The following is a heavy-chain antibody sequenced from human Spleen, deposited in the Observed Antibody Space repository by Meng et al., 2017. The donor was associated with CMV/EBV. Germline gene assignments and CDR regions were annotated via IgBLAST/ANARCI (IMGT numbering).Heavy chain of an antibody. J-gene: IGHJ4*02. CDR3: ARDGGYDILTGYYRDY. V-gene: IGHV3-53*01. D-gene: IGHD3-9*01. CDR2: IYSGGST. Sequence: GESLKISCAASGFTFSDYYMSWIRQAPGKGLEWVSVIYSGGSTYYADSVKGRFTISRDNSKNTLYLQMNSLRAEDTAVYYCARDGGYDILTGYYRDYWGQGTLVTVSS. CDR1: GFTFSDYY.